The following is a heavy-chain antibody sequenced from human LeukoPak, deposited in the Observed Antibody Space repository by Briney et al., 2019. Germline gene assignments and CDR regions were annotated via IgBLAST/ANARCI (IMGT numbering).Heavy chain of an antibody. V-gene: IGHV3-7*01. CDR2: IKQDGSEK. CDR3: ARDRYYYGSGDFDY. J-gene: IGHJ4*02. Sequence: GGSLRLSCAASGFTFSSYWMSWVRQAPGKGLEWVANIKQDGSEKYYVDSVKGRFTISRDNAKNSLYLQMNSLRAEDTAVYYYARDRYYYGSGDFDYWGQGTLVTVSS. CDR1: GFTFSSYW. D-gene: IGHD3-10*01.